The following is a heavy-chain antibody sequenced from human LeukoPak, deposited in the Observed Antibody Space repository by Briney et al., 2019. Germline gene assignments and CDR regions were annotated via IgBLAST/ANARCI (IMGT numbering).Heavy chain of an antibody. CDR3: ATDLLAGGLKTFVP. Sequence: ASVKVSCKVTGNTLSDFSMHWVRQSPGKGLEWMGGFDPEVGETVYAQTFQGRVTMTEDTSTETAYMELSSLRSEDTAGYCCATDLLAGGLKTFVPWGQGTLVTVSS. CDR2: FDPEVGET. V-gene: IGHV1-24*01. CDR1: GNTLSDFS. J-gene: IGHJ5*02.